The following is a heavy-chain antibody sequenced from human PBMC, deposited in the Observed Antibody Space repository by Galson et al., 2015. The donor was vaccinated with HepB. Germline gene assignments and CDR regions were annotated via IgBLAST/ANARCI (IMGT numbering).Heavy chain of an antibody. D-gene: IGHD2-15*01. CDR1: GYTFLGYY. CDR3: ATLKGGFDY. V-gene: IGHV1-2*02. Sequence: ASGYTFLGYYIHWVRQAPGQGLEWMGWINPDSGDTNYAQKFQGRVTMTRDTSISTAYMDLSRLRSGDTAVYYCATLKGGFDYWGQGTLVTVSS. CDR2: INPDSGDT. J-gene: IGHJ4*02.